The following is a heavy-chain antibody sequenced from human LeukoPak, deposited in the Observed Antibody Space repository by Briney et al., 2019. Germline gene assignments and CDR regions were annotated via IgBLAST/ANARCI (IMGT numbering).Heavy chain of an antibody. D-gene: IGHD6-13*01. Sequence: GGSLRLSCAASGFTFSSYAMHWVRQAPGKGLEWVAVISYDRNNEYYADSVKGRFTISRDNSKNTLYLQMNSLRAEDTALYYCARGEYSSSWYLDFWGQGTLVTVSS. CDR3: ARGEYSSSWYLDF. CDR2: ISYDRNNE. CDR1: GFTFSSYA. J-gene: IGHJ4*02. V-gene: IGHV3-30-3*01.